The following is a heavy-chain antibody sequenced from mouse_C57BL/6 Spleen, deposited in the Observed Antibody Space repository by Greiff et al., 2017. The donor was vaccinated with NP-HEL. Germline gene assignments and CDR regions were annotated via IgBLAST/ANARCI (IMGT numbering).Heavy chain of an antibody. J-gene: IGHJ2*01. CDR1: GSTFTGYW. CDR2: FLHGSGIP. V-gene: IGHV1-9*01. CDR3: ARGGR. Sequence: VKLMESGAELMKPGASVKLSCKATGSTFTGYWIEWVKQRPGHGLEWIGEFLHGSGIPNYNEKSKGKATFTADTPSNTAYMQLSSLTTEDSAIYYCARGGRWGQGNTLTVSS.